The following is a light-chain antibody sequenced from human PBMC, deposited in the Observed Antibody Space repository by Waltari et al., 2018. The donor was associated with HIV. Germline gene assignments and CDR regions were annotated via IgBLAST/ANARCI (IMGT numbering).Light chain of an antibody. J-gene: IGLJ2*01. CDR2: YHA. CDR1: HIGTKS. Sequence: SYVLTQPPSVSVAPGQTATITCVGNHIGTKSVHWYQQKPDQAPVLVLYYHADRPSGIPERFSGSTSGNTATLTSNRVEAGDEADYYCHVWDTISDHVVFGGGSKLTVL. V-gene: IGLV3-21*04. CDR3: HVWDTISDHVV.